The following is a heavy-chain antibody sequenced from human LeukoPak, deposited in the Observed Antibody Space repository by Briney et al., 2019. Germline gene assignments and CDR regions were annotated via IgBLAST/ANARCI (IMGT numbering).Heavy chain of an antibody. J-gene: IGHJ4*02. V-gene: IGHV4-59*08. CDR3: ASSGGSCIDY. CDR2: IYYSGST. CDR1: GGSIRSYY. D-gene: IGHD2-15*01. Sequence: PSETLSLTCTVSGGSIRSYYWSWIRQPPGKGLEWIGYIYYSGSTNYNPSLKSRVTISLDTSKNQFSLKLSSVTAADTAVYYCASSGGSCIDYWGQGTLVTVSS.